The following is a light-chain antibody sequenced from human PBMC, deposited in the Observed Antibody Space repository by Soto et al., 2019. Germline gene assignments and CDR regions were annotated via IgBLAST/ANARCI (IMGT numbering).Light chain of an antibody. J-gene: IGKJ1*01. V-gene: IGKV3-15*01. CDR3: QQYNNWPPWT. CDR2: GAS. Sequence: EIVMTQSPATLSVSPGESATLSCGAGQSVSNNLAWYQQKPGQAPRLLIYGASTRATGVPARFSGSGSGTEFTLTISSLQSEDFAVYYCQQYNNWPPWTFGQGTKVEIK. CDR1: QSVSNN.